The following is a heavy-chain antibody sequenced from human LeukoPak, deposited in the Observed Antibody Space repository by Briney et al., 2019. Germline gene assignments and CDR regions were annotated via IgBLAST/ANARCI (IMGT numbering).Heavy chain of an antibody. J-gene: IGHJ4*02. CDR1: GFTFSGDW. Sequence: AGSLTLSCAASGFTFSGDWMHWVRQAPGKGLAWVSVIRSDGSITTYADSVKGRFTISRDTAKNTLYLQMNSLRAEDTAVYYCARDGRSGNFDKWGQGTLVSVSS. V-gene: IGHV3-74*01. D-gene: IGHD1-26*01. CDR3: ARDGRSGNFDK. CDR2: IRSDGSIT.